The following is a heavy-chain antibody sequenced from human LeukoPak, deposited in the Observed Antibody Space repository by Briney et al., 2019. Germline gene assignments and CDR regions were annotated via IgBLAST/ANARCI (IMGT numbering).Heavy chain of an antibody. J-gene: IGHJ4*02. CDR3: ARDRATKYSSGYFWFGFNDY. CDR2: IYYSGST. CDR1: GGSISSGDYY. D-gene: IGHD3-22*01. V-gene: IGHV4-30-4*08. Sequence: SQTLSLTCTVSGGSISSGDYYWSWIRQPPGKGLEWIGYIYYSGSTYYNPSFKSRVTISVDTSKNQFSLKLSSVTAADTAVYYCARDRATKYSSGYFWFGFNDYWGQGTLVTVSS.